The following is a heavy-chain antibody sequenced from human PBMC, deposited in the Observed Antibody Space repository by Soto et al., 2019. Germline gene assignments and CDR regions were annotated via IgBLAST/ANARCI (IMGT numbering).Heavy chain of an antibody. CDR3: ARFRGDAFDI. J-gene: IGHJ3*02. CDR1: GFTFSNYW. D-gene: IGHD3-10*01. Sequence: EVQLVESGGGLVQPGGSLRLSCAVSGFTFSNYWMHWVRQAPGKGLVWVSTISPDGTIPDYTGSVKGRLAISRDNAKSTLFLQINSLRPEDTAVYYCARFRGDAFDIWGQGTMVTVSS. V-gene: IGHV3-74*01. CDR2: ISPDGTIP.